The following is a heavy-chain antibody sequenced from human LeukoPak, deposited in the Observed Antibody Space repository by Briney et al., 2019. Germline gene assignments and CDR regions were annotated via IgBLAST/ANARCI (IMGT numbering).Heavy chain of an antibody. J-gene: IGHJ6*03. Sequence: GGSLRLSCAASGFTFGTYAMSWVRQAPGKGLEWVSAVIGTGAGTYYADSVKGRPTVSRDTSKNTLYLQMNRVRAEDTAVYYCVKAGGSENIRYYYMYVWGKGTTVIVSS. CDR2: VIGTGAGT. V-gene: IGHV3-23*01. CDR1: GFTFGTYA. D-gene: IGHD3-16*01. CDR3: VKAGGSENIRYYYMYV.